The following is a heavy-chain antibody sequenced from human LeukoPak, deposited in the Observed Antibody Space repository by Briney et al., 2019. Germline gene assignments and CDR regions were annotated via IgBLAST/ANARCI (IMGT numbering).Heavy chain of an antibody. D-gene: IGHD3-22*01. CDR1: GFTFSDYY. Sequence: GGSLRLSCAASGFTFSDYYMSWIRQALGKGLEWVSYISSSGSTIYYADSVRGRFTISRDNAKNSLYLQMNSLRAEDTAVYYCARMDYYDSSGYPPVDIWGQGTMVTVSS. CDR2: ISSSGSTI. J-gene: IGHJ3*02. V-gene: IGHV3-11*04. CDR3: ARMDYYDSSGYPPVDI.